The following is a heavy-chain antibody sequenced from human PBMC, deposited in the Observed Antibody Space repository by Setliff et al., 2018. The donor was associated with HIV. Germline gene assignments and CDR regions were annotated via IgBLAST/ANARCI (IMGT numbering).Heavy chain of an antibody. CDR3: ARVSYTGSSYIDY. D-gene: IGHD6-6*01. CDR2: IFHSGST. CDR1: GGSFSDYF. J-gene: IGHJ4*02. Sequence: SETLSLTCAVSGGSFSDYFWSWLRQPPGKGLEWIGQIFHSGSTDYNPSLKSRVTISIDTSKNQFSLQLSSVTAADTAVYYCARVSYTGSSYIDYWGQGTLVTFSS. V-gene: IGHV4-34*12.